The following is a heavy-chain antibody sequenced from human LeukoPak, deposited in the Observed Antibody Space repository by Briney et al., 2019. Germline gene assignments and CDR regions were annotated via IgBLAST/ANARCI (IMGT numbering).Heavy chain of an antibody. Sequence: PSEALSLTCTVSGGSISSHYWSWIRQPPGKGLEWIGYIYYSGSTNYNPSLKSRVTISVDTSKNQFSLKLSSVTAADTAVYYCARGGSYYHFDYWGQGTLVTVSS. V-gene: IGHV4-59*11. CDR1: GGSISSHY. J-gene: IGHJ4*02. CDR2: IYYSGST. D-gene: IGHD1-26*01. CDR3: ARGGSYYHFDY.